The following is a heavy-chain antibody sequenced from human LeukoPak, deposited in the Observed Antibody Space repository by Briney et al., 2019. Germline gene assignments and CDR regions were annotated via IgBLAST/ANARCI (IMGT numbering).Heavy chain of an antibody. CDR3: ARYHVSYHVSGY. CDR1: GFTFSAYH. V-gene: IGHV3-23*01. D-gene: IGHD1-14*01. J-gene: IGHJ4*02. CDR2: ISRSGETT. Sequence: GGSLRLSCAASGFTFSAYHINWVRQAPGKGLEWVSDISRSGETTHYEDSVKGRFTISRDNSENTLYLQMNSLRVEDTAVYYCARYHVSYHVSGYWGQGTLVTVSS.